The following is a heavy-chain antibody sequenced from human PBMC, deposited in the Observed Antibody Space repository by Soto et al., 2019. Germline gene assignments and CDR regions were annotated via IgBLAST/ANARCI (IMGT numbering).Heavy chain of an antibody. D-gene: IGHD1-1*01. CDR1: GYTLTELS. Sequence: ASVKVSCKVSGYTLTELSMHWVRQAPGKGLEWMGGFDPEDGETIYAQKFQGRVTMTEDTSTDTAYMELSSLRSEDTAVYYCATAGEMGTINDAFDIWGQGTMVTVSS. V-gene: IGHV1-24*01. J-gene: IGHJ3*02. CDR2: FDPEDGET. CDR3: ATAGEMGTINDAFDI.